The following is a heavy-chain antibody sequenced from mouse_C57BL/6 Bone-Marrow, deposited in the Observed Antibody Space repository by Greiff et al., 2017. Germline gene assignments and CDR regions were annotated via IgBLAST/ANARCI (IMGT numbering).Heavy chain of an antibody. CDR2: INPSNGGT. CDR3: ARRPLVVAVWYFDV. D-gene: IGHD1-1*01. Sequence: QVQLQQPGTELVKPGASVKLSCKASGYTFTSYCMHWVKQSPGQGLEWIGNINPSNGGTNYNEKFKGQATLTVEKSSNTANMQPSRLPSDYSAVYDCARRPLVVAVWYFDVWGTGTTVTVSS. CDR1: GYTFTSYC. V-gene: IGHV1-53*01. J-gene: IGHJ1*03.